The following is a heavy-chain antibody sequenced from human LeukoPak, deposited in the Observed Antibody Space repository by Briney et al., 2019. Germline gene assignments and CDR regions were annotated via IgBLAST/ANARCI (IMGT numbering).Heavy chain of an antibody. Sequence: ASVKVSCKASGYTFTVYYMHWVRQAPGQGLEWMGWINPNSGGTNYAQKFQGRVTMTRDTSISTAYMELSRLRSDDTAVYYCARPLTKYGGDSDYYFDYWGQGTLVTISS. CDR3: ARPLTKYGGDSDYYFDY. CDR2: INPNSGGT. V-gene: IGHV1-2*02. CDR1: GYTFTVYY. D-gene: IGHD4-23*01. J-gene: IGHJ4*02.